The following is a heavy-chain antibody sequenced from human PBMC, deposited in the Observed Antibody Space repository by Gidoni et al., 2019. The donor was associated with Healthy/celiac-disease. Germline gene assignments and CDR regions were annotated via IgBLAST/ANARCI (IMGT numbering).Heavy chain of an antibody. D-gene: IGHD2-2*01. Sequence: QVQLVESGGGLVKPGGSLSLSCAASGFTFSDYYMSWIRQAPGQGLELVSYISSSSSYTNYADSVKGRFTISRDNAKNSLYLQMNSLRAEDTAVYYCARDLGYCSSTSCYAGGVFDYWGQGTLVTVSS. J-gene: IGHJ4*02. V-gene: IGHV3-11*06. CDR1: GFTFSDYY. CDR2: ISSSSSYT. CDR3: ARDLGYCSSTSCYAGGVFDY.